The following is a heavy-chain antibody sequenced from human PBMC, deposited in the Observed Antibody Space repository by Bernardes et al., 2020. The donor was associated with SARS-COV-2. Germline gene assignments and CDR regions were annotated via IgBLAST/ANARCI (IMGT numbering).Heavy chain of an antibody. CDR1: GGSISSSSYY. CDR2: IYYSGST. V-gene: IGHV4-39*01. CDR3: ARQVGGNYDFWSGLYNWFDP. D-gene: IGHD3-3*01. J-gene: IGHJ5*02. Sequence: SETLSLTRTVSGGSISSSSYYWGWIRQPPGKGLEWIGSIYYSGSTYYNPSLKSRVTISVDTSKNQFSLKLSSVTAADTAVYYCARQVGGNYDFWSGLYNWFDPWGQGTLVTVSS.